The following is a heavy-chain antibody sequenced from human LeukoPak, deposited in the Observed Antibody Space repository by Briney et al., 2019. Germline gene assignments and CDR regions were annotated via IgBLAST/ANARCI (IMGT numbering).Heavy chain of an antibody. CDR3: ARDLSYAQWLVLGY. CDR1: GFTFSSYE. J-gene: IGHJ4*02. D-gene: IGHD6-19*01. V-gene: IGHV3-48*03. CDR2: ISSSGSTI. Sequence: GGSLRLSCAASGFTFSSYEMNWVRQAPGKGLEWVSYISSSGSTIYYADSVKGRFTISRDNAKNSLYLQMNSLRAEDTAVYYCARDLSYAQWLVLGYWGQGTLVTVSS.